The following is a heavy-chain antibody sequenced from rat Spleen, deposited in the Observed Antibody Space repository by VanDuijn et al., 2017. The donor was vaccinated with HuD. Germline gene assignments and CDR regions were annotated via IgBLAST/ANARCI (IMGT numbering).Heavy chain of an antibody. Sequence: EVQLVESDGGLVQPGRSLKLSCAASGFTFSNYDMAWVRQDSTKGLEWVASISPGGGSTYYGDSVRGRFTISRDNAKSTLYLQMDSLRSEDTASYYCVRHGYTRYYFDYWGQGVMVTVSS. V-gene: IGHV5S23*01. J-gene: IGHJ2*01. CDR1: GFTFSNYD. CDR2: ISPGGGST. D-gene: IGHD1-9*01. CDR3: VRHGYTRYYFDY.